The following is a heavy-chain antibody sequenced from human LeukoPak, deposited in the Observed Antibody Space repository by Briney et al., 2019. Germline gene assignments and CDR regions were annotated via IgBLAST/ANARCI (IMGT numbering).Heavy chain of an antibody. V-gene: IGHV3-11*01. CDR3: AKDRSRSRKGAFDI. CDR2: ISSSGSTI. Sequence: PGGSLRLSCAASGFTFSDYYMSWIRQAPGKGPEWVSYISSSGSTIYYADSVKGRFTISRDNAKNSLYLQMNSLRAEDTAVYYCAKDRSRSRKGAFDIWGQGTMVTVSS. CDR1: GFTFSDYY. D-gene: IGHD6-13*01. J-gene: IGHJ3*02.